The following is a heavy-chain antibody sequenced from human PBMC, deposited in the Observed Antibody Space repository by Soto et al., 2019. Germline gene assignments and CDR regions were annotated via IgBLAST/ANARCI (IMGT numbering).Heavy chain of an antibody. D-gene: IGHD3-22*01. Sequence: SETLSLTCTVSGGSISSYYWSWIRQPPGKGLEWIGYIYYSGSTTYNPSLRSRVTISVDTSKNQFSLKLSSVTAADTAVYYCARLGHVYYYDSSGYREYCQHWGQGTLVTVS. J-gene: IGHJ1*01. V-gene: IGHV4-59*01. CDR3: ARLGHVYYYDSSGYREYCQH. CDR1: GGSISSYY. CDR2: IYYSGST.